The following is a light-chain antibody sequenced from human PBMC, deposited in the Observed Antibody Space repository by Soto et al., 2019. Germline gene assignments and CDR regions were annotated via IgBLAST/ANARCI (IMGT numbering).Light chain of an antibody. CDR1: QGISSY. CDR2: GAS. CDR3: QQLNKYPST. J-gene: IGKJ4*01. Sequence: IPFTQSPTALSATVGDRVPFTCRASQGISSYLGWYQQKPGKAPKLLIYGASTLQSGVPSRFSGSGSGTDFTLTISSLQPEDFATYYCQQLNKYPSTFGGGTKVDI. V-gene: IGKV1-9*01.